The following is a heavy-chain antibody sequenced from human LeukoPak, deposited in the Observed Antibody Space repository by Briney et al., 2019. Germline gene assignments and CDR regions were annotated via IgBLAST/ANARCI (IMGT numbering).Heavy chain of an antibody. D-gene: IGHD6-13*01. V-gene: IGHV3-23*01. CDR3: AKQSAGSAAWYSLHYDF. Sequence: GGSLRLSCAASGFTLSSYAMTWVRQAPGRGLEWVSSVDGGGGGTYYADSVKGRFTISRDNSKDTLYLQMNGLRAEDTAVYFCAKQSAGSAAWYSLHYDFWGQRTLVTVSS. CDR1: GFTLSSYA. J-gene: IGHJ4*02. CDR2: VDGGGGGT.